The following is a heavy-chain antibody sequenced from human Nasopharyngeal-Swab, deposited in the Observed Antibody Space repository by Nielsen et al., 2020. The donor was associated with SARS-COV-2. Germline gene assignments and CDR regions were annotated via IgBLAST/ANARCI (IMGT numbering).Heavy chain of an antibody. CDR1: GFSLSNARMA. J-gene: IGHJ3*02. Sequence: SGPTLVKPPDTLTLTCTVSGFSLSNARMAVSCIRQPPGKALEWLAHIFSNDEKSYSTSLKSRLTISKDTSKSQVVLTMTNMDPVDTATYYCARIPMTTVVVGAFDIWGQGTMVTVSS. CDR2: IFSNDEK. V-gene: IGHV2-26*01. D-gene: IGHD4-23*01. CDR3: ARIPMTTVVVGAFDI.